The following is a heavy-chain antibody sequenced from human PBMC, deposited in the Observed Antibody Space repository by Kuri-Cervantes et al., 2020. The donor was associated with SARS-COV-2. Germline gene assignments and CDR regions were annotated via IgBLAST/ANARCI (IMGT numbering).Heavy chain of an antibody. D-gene: IGHD6-19*01. CDR2: ISSSSSYI. J-gene: IGHJ6*02. CDR3: AREVCPLCSIAVAGTYYGMDV. V-gene: IGHV3-21*01. CDR1: GFTVSSNY. Sequence: GESLKISCAASGFTVSSNYMSWVRQAPGKGLEWVSSISSSSSYIYYADSVKGRFTISRDNAKNSLYLQMNSLRAEDTAVYYCAREVCPLCSIAVAGTYYGMDVWGQGTTVTVSS.